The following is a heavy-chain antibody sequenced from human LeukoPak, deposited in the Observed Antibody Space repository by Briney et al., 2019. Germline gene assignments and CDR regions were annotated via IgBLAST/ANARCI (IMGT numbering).Heavy chain of an antibody. V-gene: IGHV3-21*04. Sequence: PGGSLRLSCAASGFTFSTYTMNWVRQAPGKGLEWVSSITTSSSYIYYADSVKGRFTISRDNSKNTLYLQMNSLRAEDTAVYYCARVDGSGSDYWGQGTLVTVSS. CDR3: ARVDGSGSDY. CDR1: GFTFSTYT. J-gene: IGHJ4*02. CDR2: ITTSSSYI. D-gene: IGHD3-10*01.